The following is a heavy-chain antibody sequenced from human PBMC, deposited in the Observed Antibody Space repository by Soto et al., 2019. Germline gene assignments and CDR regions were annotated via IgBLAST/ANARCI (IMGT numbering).Heavy chain of an antibody. CDR1: GVSFRNYA. Sequence: PGGSLRLSCAASGVSFRNYAMAWVRQAPGKGLEWVSGISGSGGATNYVDFVKGRFVISRDNSRNTVYLQMNSLRAEDTALYFCAKDRCYDSSRPAFDHWGQGALVTVSS. CDR2: ISGSGGAT. D-gene: IGHD3-22*01. V-gene: IGHV3-23*01. J-gene: IGHJ4*02. CDR3: AKDRCYDSSRPAFDH.